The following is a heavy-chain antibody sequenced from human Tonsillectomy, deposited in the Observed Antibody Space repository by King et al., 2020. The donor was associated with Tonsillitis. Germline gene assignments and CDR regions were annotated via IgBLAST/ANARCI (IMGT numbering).Heavy chain of an antibody. D-gene: IGHD4-17*01. CDR1: GGSISSYY. CDR3: AGVGSSDDYGDYGPTC. J-gene: IGHJ4*02. V-gene: IGHV4-59*01. Sequence: QLQESGPGLVKPSETLSLTCTVSGGSISSYYWSWIRQPPGKGLEWIGYIYYSGSTNYNPSLKSRVTISVDTSKNQFSLKLSSVTAADTAVYYGAGVGSSDDYGDYGPTCWGQGTLVTVSS. CDR2: IYYSGST.